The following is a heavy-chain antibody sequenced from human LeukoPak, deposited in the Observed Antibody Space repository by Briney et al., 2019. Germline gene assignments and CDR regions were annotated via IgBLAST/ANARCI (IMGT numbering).Heavy chain of an antibody. CDR3: ARGRYCSGGSCRHDY. CDR2: INTNTGNP. CDR1: GYTFTSYA. V-gene: IGHV7-4-1*02. Sequence: ASVNVSFTASGYTFTSYAMNWVRQAPGQGLEWMGWINTNTGNPTYAQGFTGRFVFSLDTSVSTAYLQISSLKAEDTAVYYCARGRYCSGGSCRHDYWGQGTLVTVSS. D-gene: IGHD2-15*01. J-gene: IGHJ4*02.